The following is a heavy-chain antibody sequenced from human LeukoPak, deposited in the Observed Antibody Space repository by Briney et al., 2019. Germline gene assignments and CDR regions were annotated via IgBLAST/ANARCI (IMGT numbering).Heavy chain of an antibody. CDR2: IRSKAYGGTT. CDR3: TRVSPDSSSWVFDC. D-gene: IGHD6-13*01. J-gene: IGHJ4*02. CDR1: GFTFGDYA. V-gene: IGHV3-49*03. Sequence: GGSLRLSCTASGFTFGDYAMSWFRQAPGKGLEWVGFIRSKAYGGTTEYAASVKGRFTISRDDSKSIAYLQMNSLKTEDTAVYYCTRVSPDSSSWVFDCWGQGTLVTVSS.